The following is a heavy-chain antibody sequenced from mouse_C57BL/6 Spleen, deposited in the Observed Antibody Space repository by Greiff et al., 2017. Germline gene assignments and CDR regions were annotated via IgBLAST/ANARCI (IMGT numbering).Heavy chain of an antibody. CDR1: GYSITSGYY. Sequence: VQLKESGPGLVKPSQSLSLTCSVTGYSITSGYYWNWIRQFPGNKLEWMGYISYDGSNNYNPSLKNRISITRDTSKNQFFLKLNSVTTEDTATYYCAREGYGSSYWYFDVWGTGTTVTVSS. D-gene: IGHD1-1*01. V-gene: IGHV3-6*01. CDR3: AREGYGSSYWYFDV. J-gene: IGHJ1*03. CDR2: ISYDGSN.